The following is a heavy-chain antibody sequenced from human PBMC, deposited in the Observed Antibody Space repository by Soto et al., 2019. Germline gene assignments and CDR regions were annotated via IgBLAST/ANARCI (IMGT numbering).Heavy chain of an antibody. Sequence: SETLSLTCTVSGGSISSSSYYWGWIRQPPGKGLEWIGSIYYSGSTYYNPSLKSRVTISVDTSKNQFSLKLSSVTAADTAVYYCAAIGATGYYYYMDVWGKGTTVTVSS. CDR1: GGSISSSSYY. CDR2: IYYSGST. V-gene: IGHV4-39*01. J-gene: IGHJ6*03. D-gene: IGHD2-2*02. CDR3: AAIGATGYYYYMDV.